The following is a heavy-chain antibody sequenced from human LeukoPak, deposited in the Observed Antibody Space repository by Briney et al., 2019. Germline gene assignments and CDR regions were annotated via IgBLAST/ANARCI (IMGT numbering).Heavy chain of an antibody. V-gene: IGHV1-69*05. J-gene: IGHJ4*02. D-gene: IGHD1-26*01. CDR3: ASGGSYYGINY. CDR2: IIPIFGTA. CDR1: GGTFSSYA. Sequence: SVKVSCKASGGTFSSYAISWVRQAPGQGLEWMGGIIPIFGTANYAQKLQGRVTMTTDTSTSTAYMELRSLRSDDTAVYYCASGGSYYGINYWGQGTLVTVSS.